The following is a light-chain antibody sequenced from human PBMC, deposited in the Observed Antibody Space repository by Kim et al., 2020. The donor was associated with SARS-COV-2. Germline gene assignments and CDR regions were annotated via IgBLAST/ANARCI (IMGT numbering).Light chain of an antibody. CDR3: LQDYNYPRT. Sequence: AIQMTQSPSSLSASVGDRIIITCRASQGIRNDLGWYQQKPGKAPKLLIYAASSLQSGVPSRFSDSGSGTDFTLTISSLQPEDFATYYCLQDYNYPRTFGQGTKVDIK. J-gene: IGKJ1*01. CDR1: QGIRND. CDR2: AAS. V-gene: IGKV1-6*02.